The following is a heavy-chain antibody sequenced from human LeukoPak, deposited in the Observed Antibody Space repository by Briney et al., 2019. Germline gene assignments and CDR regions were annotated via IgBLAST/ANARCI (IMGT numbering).Heavy chain of an antibody. CDR3: ARVDSSFFDY. CDR2: IYSGGST. V-gene: IGHV3-53*01. D-gene: IGHD6-6*01. CDR1: GFTVSSNY. Sequence: PGGSLRLSCAASGFTVSSNYMSWVRQAPGRGLEWVSVIYSGGSTYYADSVKGRFTISRDNSKNTLYLQMNSLRAEDTAVYYCARVDSSFFDYWGQGTLVTVSS. J-gene: IGHJ4*02.